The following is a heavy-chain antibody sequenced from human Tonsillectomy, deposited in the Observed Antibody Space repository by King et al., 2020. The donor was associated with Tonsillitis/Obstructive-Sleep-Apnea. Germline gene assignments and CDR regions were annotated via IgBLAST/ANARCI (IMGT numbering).Heavy chain of an antibody. D-gene: IGHD1-14*01. Sequence: VQLVESGGDLVKPGGSLRLSCAAPGFTFSNYWMSWVRQAPGKGLEWVATLNKEGGVKHYVDSVKGRFTISRDNAKNSLYVQMNSLRVEDTAVYYCARLRDSGTTYDQWGQGTLVTVSS. CDR3: ARLRDSGTTYDQ. CDR2: LNKEGGVK. CDR1: GFTFSNYW. V-gene: IGHV3-7*01. J-gene: IGHJ4*02.